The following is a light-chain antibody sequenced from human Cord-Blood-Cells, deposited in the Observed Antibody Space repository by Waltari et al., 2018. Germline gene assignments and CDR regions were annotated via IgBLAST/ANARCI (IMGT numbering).Light chain of an antibody. CDR2: GNS. Sequence: QSVLTQPPSVSGAPGQRVTISCTGSSSNIGAGYDVHWYQQLPGTAPKLLIYGNSNRPSGVPDRFSGSKSGTYAALAITGLQADDEADYYCQSYDSSLSGYVFGTGTKVTVL. J-gene: IGLJ1*01. CDR1: SSNIGAGYD. V-gene: IGLV1-40*01. CDR3: QSYDSSLSGYV.